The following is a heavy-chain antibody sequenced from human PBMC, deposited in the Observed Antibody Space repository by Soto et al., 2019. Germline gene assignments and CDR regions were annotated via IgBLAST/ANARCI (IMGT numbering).Heavy chain of an antibody. CDR1: GDSISSGGYY. Sequence: QVQLQESGPGLVKPSQTLYMTYTVSGDSISSGGYYWSWIRQHPGKGLEWIGYIYYSGSTYYNPSLKSRVTISGDTSNNQFSLKLSSVTAADTAVYYCARDPSDYGDYDAFDICGQGTIVTVSS. D-gene: IGHD4-17*01. CDR3: ARDPSDYGDYDAFDI. V-gene: IGHV4-31*03. CDR2: IYYSGST. J-gene: IGHJ3*02.